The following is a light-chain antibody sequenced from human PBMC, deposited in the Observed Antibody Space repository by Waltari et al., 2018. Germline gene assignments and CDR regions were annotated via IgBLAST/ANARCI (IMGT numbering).Light chain of an antibody. CDR2: KAS. Sequence: DIQMTQSPSTLSASVGYRVTINCRASQSIRSWLAWYQQKPGKAPKLLIYKASSLESGVPSRFSGSGSGTEFTLTISSLQPDDFATYYCQQYNSYPYTFGQGTKLEIK. V-gene: IGKV1-5*03. J-gene: IGKJ2*01. CDR1: QSIRSW. CDR3: QQYNSYPYT.